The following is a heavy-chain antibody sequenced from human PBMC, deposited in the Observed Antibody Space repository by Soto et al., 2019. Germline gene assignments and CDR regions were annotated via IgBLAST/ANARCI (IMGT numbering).Heavy chain of an antibody. Sequence: WGSLRLSCEASGFSFSNDWMHFFRQSPGKGLVWVSSLSSVGNTADYADSVKGRFTISRDNAKNTLYLQMNSLGAEDTAIYYCVRGKYSGSYFFDYWGQGTLVTVSS. CDR1: GFSFSNDW. CDR3: VRGKYSGSYFFDY. D-gene: IGHD1-26*01. J-gene: IGHJ4*02. CDR2: LSSVGNTA. V-gene: IGHV3-74*01.